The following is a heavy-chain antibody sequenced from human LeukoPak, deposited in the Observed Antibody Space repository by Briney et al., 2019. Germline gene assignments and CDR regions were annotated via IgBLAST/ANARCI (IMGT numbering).Heavy chain of an antibody. CDR1: GFIFSSYA. CDR2: ISGSGGST. D-gene: IGHD6-6*01. Sequence: GGSLRLSCAASGFIFSSYAMSWVRQAPGKGLEWVSAISGSGGSTYNADSVKGRFTISRDNSKNTLYLQMHSLRAEDTAVYYCAKDRAGWGSSYGFDYWGQGTLVTVSS. CDR3: AKDRAGWGSSYGFDY. V-gene: IGHV3-23*01. J-gene: IGHJ4*02.